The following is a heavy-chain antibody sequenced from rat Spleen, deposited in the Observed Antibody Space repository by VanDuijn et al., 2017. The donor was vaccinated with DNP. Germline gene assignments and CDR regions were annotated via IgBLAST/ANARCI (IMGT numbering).Heavy chain of an antibody. CDR3: ARRRLPYWYFDF. Sequence: QVQLQQSGAELAKPGSSVKISCKASGYTFTTYYIVWIKQTTGQGLEYIGYINTGSGATNYNEKFKGKATLTADKSSSTAFMHLSSLTPDDSAVYYCARRRLPYWYFDFWGPGTMVTVSS. CDR1: GYTFTTYY. J-gene: IGHJ1*01. V-gene: IGHV1-43*01. CDR2: INTGSGAT. D-gene: IGHD1-4*01.